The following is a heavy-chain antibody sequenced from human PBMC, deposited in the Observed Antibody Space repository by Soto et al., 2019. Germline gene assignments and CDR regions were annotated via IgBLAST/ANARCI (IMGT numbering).Heavy chain of an antibody. J-gene: IGHJ5*02. CDR1: VGSVCSSW. V-gene: IGHV4-59*02. D-gene: IGHD6-6*01. CDR3: ARYIHGSSTSYPFDP. Sequence: PSQTLSLTYTVPVGSVCSSWLRWIHQPKGKGLEWIGYIYYSGSANYNPSLKSRVTISVDTSKNQFSLKLSSVTAADTAVYYCARYIHGSSTSYPFDPWGQGTLVTCSS. CDR2: IYYSGSA.